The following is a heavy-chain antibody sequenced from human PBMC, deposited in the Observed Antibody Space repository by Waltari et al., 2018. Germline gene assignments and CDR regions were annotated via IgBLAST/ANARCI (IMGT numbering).Heavy chain of an antibody. Sequence: HVQLQESGPGLVKPSETLSLTCTVSGGSISSYYWSWIRQPPGKGLEWIGYIYYSGSTNYNPSLKSRVTISVDTSKNQFSLKLSSVTAADTAVYYCARGQLELGNWGQGTLVTVSS. D-gene: IGHD1-7*01. CDR1: GGSISSYY. J-gene: IGHJ4*02. V-gene: IGHV4-59*01. CDR2: IYYSGST. CDR3: ARGQLELGN.